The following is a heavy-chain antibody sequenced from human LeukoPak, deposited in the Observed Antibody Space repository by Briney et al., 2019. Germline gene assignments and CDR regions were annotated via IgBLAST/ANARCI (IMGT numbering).Heavy chain of an antibody. Sequence: GRSLRLSCVASGFTFSNYGMHWVRQAPGKGLEWVSRISSSGKTIYYADSVKGRFTISRDNAKKSMYLQMDSLRAEDTAIFYCASTYGSESYYPFDYWGQGTLVTVSS. V-gene: IGHV3-48*04. CDR2: ISSSGKTI. J-gene: IGHJ4*02. CDR3: ASTYGSESYYPFDY. D-gene: IGHD3-10*01. CDR1: GFTFSNYG.